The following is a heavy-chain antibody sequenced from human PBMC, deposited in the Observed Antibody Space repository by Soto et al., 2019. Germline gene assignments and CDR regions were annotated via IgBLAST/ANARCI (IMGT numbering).Heavy chain of an antibody. V-gene: IGHV1-58*01. Sequence: GASVKVSCKASGFTFTSSAVQWVRQARGQRLEWIGWIVVGSSNTNYAQKFQERVTITRDMSTSTAYMELSSLRSEDTAVYYCAAVFHFDWTEDYWGQGTLVTVPQ. CDR2: IVVGSSNT. J-gene: IGHJ4*02. CDR3: AAVFHFDWTEDY. CDR1: GFTFTSSA. D-gene: IGHD3-9*01.